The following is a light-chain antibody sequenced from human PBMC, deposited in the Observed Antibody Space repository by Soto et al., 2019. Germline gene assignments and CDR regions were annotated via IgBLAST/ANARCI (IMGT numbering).Light chain of an antibody. CDR2: EVG. V-gene: IGLV2-14*01. J-gene: IGLJ2*01. CDR3: SSFGGSSTLQVL. CDR1: SNDVGFYKF. Sequence: QSALTQPASVSGSPGQSITISCTGTSNDVGFYKFVSWYQLHPGKAPRLMIYEVGNRPSGVSNRFSGSKSGNTASLTISGLQAEDESDYYCSSFGGSSTLQVLFGGGTQLTVL.